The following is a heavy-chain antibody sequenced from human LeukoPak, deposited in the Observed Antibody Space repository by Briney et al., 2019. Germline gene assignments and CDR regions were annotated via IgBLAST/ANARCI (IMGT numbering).Heavy chain of an antibody. D-gene: IGHD6-13*01. V-gene: IGHV3-74*01. CDR3: ARGSSSSSMRVVDF. Sequence: GGSLRLSCTTFGFTFSSYWMHWVRQAPGKGLVWVSRINSDGSNINYADSVKGRFTISRDNAKNTMYLQVNSLRVEDTAVYYCARGSSSSSMRVVDFWGQGTLVTVSS. CDR1: GFTFSSYW. J-gene: IGHJ4*02. CDR2: INSDGSNI.